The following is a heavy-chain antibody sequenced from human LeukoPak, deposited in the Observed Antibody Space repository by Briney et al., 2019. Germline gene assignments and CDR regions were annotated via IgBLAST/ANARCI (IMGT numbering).Heavy chain of an antibody. J-gene: IGHJ6*02. Sequence: GRSLRLSCAASGFTFSSYAMHWVRQAPGKGLEWVAVISYDGSNKYYADSVKGRFTISRDNFKNTLYLQMNSLRAEDTAVYYCARASEEDPYYYYYGMDVWGQGTTVTVSS. CDR1: GFTFSSYA. CDR2: ISYDGSNK. V-gene: IGHV3-30-3*01. CDR3: ARASEEDPYYYYYGMDV.